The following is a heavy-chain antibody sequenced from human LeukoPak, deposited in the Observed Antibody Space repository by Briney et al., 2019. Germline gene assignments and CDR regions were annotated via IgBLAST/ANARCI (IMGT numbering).Heavy chain of an antibody. Sequence: SETLSLTCTVSGGSISSYYWSWIRQPPGKGLEWIGYIYYSGSTNYNPSLKSRVTISVDTSKNQFSLKLSSVTAADTAVYYCARYYYDSSGYYYDEYFQHWGQGTLVTVSS. V-gene: IGHV4-59*01. CDR3: ARYYYDSSGYYYDEYFQH. D-gene: IGHD3-22*01. CDR1: GGSISSYY. J-gene: IGHJ1*01. CDR2: IYYSGST.